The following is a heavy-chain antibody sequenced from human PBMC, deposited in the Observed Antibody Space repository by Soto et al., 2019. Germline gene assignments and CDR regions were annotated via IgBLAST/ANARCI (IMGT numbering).Heavy chain of an antibody. CDR3: AGVRGATWFDP. V-gene: IGHV4-31*03. J-gene: IGHJ5*02. D-gene: IGHD3-10*01. Sequence: QVQLQESGPGLVKPSQTLSLTCTVSGGSISSGGYYWSWIRQHPGKGLEWIGYIYYSGSTYYNPSFKRRVTISVHTSKTQFALEVSSVTAADTAGYYCAGVRGATWFDPWGQGTLVTVSS. CDR2: IYYSGST. CDR1: GGSISSGGYY.